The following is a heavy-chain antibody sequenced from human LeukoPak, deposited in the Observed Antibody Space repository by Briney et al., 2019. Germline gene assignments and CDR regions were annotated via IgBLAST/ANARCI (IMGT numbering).Heavy chain of an antibody. V-gene: IGHV1-69*04. J-gene: IGHJ5*02. CDR3: ARGGIDIVTVPVSNWFDP. CDR2: IIPILGIA. CDR1: GGTFSSYA. D-gene: IGHD2/OR15-2a*01. Sequence: ASVKVSCKASGGTFSSYAISWVRQAPGQGLEWMGRIIPILGIANYAQKFQGRVTITADTSTNTAYMELRSLRSDDTAVYYCARGGIDIVTVPVSNWFDPWGQGTLVTVSS.